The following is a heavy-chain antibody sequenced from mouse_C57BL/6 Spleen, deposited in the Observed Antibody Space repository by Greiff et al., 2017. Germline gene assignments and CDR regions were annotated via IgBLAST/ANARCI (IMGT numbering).Heavy chain of an antibody. Sequence: EVKLVESGGGLVKPGGSLKLSCAASGFTFSDYGMHWVRQAPEKGLEWVAYISSGSSTIYYADTVQGRFTISRDNAKNTRFLQMTRLRSEDTAMYYCAREGDLNWYFDVWGTGTTVTVSS. V-gene: IGHV5-17*01. J-gene: IGHJ1*03. CDR2: ISSGSSTI. CDR1: GFTFSDYG. CDR3: AREGDLNWYFDV.